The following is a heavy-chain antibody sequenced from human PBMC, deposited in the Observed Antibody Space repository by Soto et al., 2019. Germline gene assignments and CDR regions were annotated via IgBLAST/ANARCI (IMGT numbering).Heavy chain of an antibody. CDR1: GDSISSSHW. D-gene: IGHD1-1*01. Sequence: QVQLQESGPGLVEPSGTLSLTCAVSGDSISSSHWWSWVRQPPGTGLEWIGEIFHSGATKYNPSLESRVTMSVDKSNNQLSLKLRSVTAADTAVYYCARQLERGDLPEGFEYWGQGTLATVSS. V-gene: IGHV4-4*02. CDR2: IFHSGAT. J-gene: IGHJ4*02. CDR3: ARQLERGDLPEGFEY.